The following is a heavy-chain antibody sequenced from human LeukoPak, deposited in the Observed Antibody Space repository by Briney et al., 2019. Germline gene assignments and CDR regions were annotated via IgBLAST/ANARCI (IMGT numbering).Heavy chain of an antibody. J-gene: IGHJ4*02. Sequence: PGGSLRLSCAASGFTFSSYSMNWVRQAPGKGLEWVSYISSSSSTIYYADSVKGRFTISRDNAKNSLYLQMNSLKTEDTAVYYCTTIKEYDFWSGYPIDYWGQGTLVTVSS. D-gene: IGHD3-3*01. CDR1: GFTFSSYS. V-gene: IGHV3-48*01. CDR2: ISSSSSTI. CDR3: TTIKEYDFWSGYPIDY.